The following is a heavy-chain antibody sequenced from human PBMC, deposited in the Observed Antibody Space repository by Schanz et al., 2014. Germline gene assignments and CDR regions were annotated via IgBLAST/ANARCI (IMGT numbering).Heavy chain of an antibody. Sequence: QVQLVESGGGLVKPGGSLRLSCAASGFTFSTYGIHWVRQAPGKGLEWVAVISYDGSTKYYADSVKGRFTTSRDNSKNTMYLQMNSLRAEDTAVYYCVKDLQRELLRDDHYYGMDVWGQGTTVTVSS. CDR3: VKDLQRELLRDDHYYGMDV. V-gene: IGHV3-30*18. CDR2: ISYDGSTK. J-gene: IGHJ6*02. D-gene: IGHD1-26*01. CDR1: GFTFSTYG.